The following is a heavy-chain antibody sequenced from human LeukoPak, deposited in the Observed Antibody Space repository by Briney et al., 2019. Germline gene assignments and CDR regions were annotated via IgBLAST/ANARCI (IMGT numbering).Heavy chain of an antibody. CDR3: ARADWDTAMIDY. Sequence: GGSLRLSCAASGFTFSTYGMTWVRQAPGKGLEWVSGISGSGDNTWYADSVKGRFTISRDNSKKALYLQMHSLRAEDTAVYYCARADWDTAMIDYWGQGTLVTVSS. CDR1: GFTFSTYG. CDR2: ISGSGDNT. D-gene: IGHD5-18*01. V-gene: IGHV3-23*01. J-gene: IGHJ4*02.